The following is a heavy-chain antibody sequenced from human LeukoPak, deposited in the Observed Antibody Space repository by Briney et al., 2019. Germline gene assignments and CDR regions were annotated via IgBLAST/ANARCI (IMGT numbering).Heavy chain of an antibody. V-gene: IGHV3-23*01. CDR1: GFTFSSYA. J-gene: IGHJ6*03. CDR2: ISGGGGST. CDR3: AKADRREGDYGDNLISVYYYMDV. Sequence: PGGSLRLSCAASGFTFSSYAMSWVRQAPGKGLEWISAISGGGGSTYYADPVKGRFTISRDNSKNTLYLQMNSLRAEDTAVYYCAKADRREGDYGDNLISVYYYMDVWGKGTTVTVSS. D-gene: IGHD4-17*01.